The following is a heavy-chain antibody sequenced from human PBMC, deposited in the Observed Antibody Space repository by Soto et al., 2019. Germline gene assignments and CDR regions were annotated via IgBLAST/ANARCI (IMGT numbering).Heavy chain of an antibody. Sequence: QVQLVQSGAEVQRPGASVKVSCQASGYTFTTYDMHWVRQAPGQSLEWMGWIKTATGHAKYSQKFQDRVTMTRDTAASTGHMEFSSLRSEDTAVYFRVVSTGWWSFLYWGQGSLVTVAS. J-gene: IGHJ1*01. V-gene: IGHV1-3*04. D-gene: IGHD6-19*01. CDR3: VVSTGWWSFLY. CDR2: IKTATGHA. CDR1: GYTFTTYD.